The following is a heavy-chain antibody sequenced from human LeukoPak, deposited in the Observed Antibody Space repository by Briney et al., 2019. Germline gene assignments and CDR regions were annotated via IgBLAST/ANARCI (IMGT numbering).Heavy chain of an antibody. D-gene: IGHD3-16*01. CDR2: ISSSSSTI. V-gene: IGHV3-48*02. CDR1: GFTLSSYS. J-gene: IGHJ4*02. Sequence: QPGGSLRLSCVASGFTLSSYSMNWVRQAPGKGLEWVSYISSSSSTIYYADSVKGRFTISRDNAKNSLYLQMNSLRDEDTAVYYCAREPYDYVWGSYGPLDYWGQGTLVTVSS. CDR3: AREPYDYVWGSYGPLDY.